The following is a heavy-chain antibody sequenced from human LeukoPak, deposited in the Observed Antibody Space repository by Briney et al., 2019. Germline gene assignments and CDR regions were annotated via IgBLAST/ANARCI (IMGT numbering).Heavy chain of an antibody. V-gene: IGHV3-9*01. J-gene: IGHJ6*02. CDR1: GFTFGDYA. CDR2: ISWNSGSI. CDR3: AKDRGTPRWGSYHRTYYYSGMDV. Sequence: GGSLRLSCAASGFTFGDYAMHWVRQAPGKGLEWVSGISWNSGSIGYADSGEGRVTISRDTAKISLYLQMTRLRAEDTAVYYCAKDRGTPRWGSYHRTYYYSGMDVWGQGTTVTVSS. D-gene: IGHD1-26*01.